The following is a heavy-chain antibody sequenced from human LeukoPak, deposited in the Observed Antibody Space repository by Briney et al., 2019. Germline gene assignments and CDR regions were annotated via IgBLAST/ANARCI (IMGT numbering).Heavy chain of an antibody. D-gene: IGHD3-10*01. V-gene: IGHV3-53*01. J-gene: IGHJ6*03. CDR2: IYSGGST. CDR1: GFTVSSNY. Sequence: GGSLRLSCVASGFTVSSNYMSWVRQAPGKGLEWVSVIYSGGSTYYADSVKGRFTISRDNSKNTLYLQMNSLRAEDTAVYYCASGSGSYRTPYYYMDVCGTGTTVIVSS. CDR3: ASGSGSYRTPYYYMDV.